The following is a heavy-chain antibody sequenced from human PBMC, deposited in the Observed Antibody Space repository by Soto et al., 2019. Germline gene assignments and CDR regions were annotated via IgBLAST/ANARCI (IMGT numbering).Heavy chain of an antibody. V-gene: IGHV3-30*04. CDR2: IAYDGSNR. D-gene: IGHD1-1*01. Sequence: QVQLVESGGGVVQPGRCLRLSCAASGCSISRSAMHWVRQAPGKGLEWVAVIAYDGSNRWYADSAKGRFTISRDNSKNTVYLQMSSLRGEDTAVYYCARDLQAGTDNVNWFAPWGQGTLVTVSS. J-gene: IGHJ5*02. CDR3: ARDLQAGTDNVNWFAP. CDR1: GCSISRSA.